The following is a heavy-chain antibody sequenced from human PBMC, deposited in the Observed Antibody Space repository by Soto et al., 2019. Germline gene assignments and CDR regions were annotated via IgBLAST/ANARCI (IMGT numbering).Heavy chain of an antibody. CDR2: ISSGGGHT. D-gene: IGHD2-21*02. CDR1: GFTFSNSA. CDR3: AKVQEFCGYNCYTVDS. Sequence: GSLRLSCAASGFTFSNSAMSWVRQVPGKGLEWAAGISSGGGHTNYGDSVKGRFTISRDNFKDTLYLQMNSLRAEDTALYYCAKVQEFCGYNCYTVDSWGQGALVTVSS. V-gene: IGHV3-23*01. J-gene: IGHJ4*02.